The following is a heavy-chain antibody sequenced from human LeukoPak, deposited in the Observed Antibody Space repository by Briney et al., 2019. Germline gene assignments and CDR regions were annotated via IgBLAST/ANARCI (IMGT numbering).Heavy chain of an antibody. V-gene: IGHV4-34*01. CDR3: ARGLIVVASPNYFDY. Sequence: SETLSLTCAVYGGSFSGYYWSWIRQPPGKGLEWIGEINHSGSTNYNPSLKSRVTISVDTSKNQFSLKLSSVTAADTAVYYCARGLIVVASPNYFDYWGQGTLVTVSS. D-gene: IGHD2-15*01. J-gene: IGHJ4*02. CDR1: GGSFSGYY. CDR2: INHSGST.